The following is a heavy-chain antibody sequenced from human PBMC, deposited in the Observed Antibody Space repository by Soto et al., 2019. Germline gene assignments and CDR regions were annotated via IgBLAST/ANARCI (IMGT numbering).Heavy chain of an antibody. Sequence: ASVKVSCKASGYTFTSYYMHWVRQAPGQGLEWMGIINPSGGSTSYAQKFQGRVTMTRDTSTSTVYMELSSLRSEDTAVYYCARSSPTDYYDSSGYYESLAYWGQGTLVTVPQ. CDR1: GYTFTSYY. CDR2: INPSGGST. D-gene: IGHD3-22*01. J-gene: IGHJ4*02. CDR3: ARSSPTDYYDSSGYYESLAY. V-gene: IGHV1-46*01.